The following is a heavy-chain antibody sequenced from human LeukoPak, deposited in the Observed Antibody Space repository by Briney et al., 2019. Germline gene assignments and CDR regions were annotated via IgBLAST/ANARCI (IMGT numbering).Heavy chain of an antibody. CDR3: ARQADYIPGGAFDI. CDR2: ISSSSTI. CDR1: GFTFSSYS. Sequence: GGSLRLSCAASGFTFSSYSMNWVRQAPGKGLEWVSYISSSSTIYYADSVKGRFTISRDNAKNSLYLQMNSLRAEDTAVYYCARQADYIPGGAFDIWGQGTMVTVSS. V-gene: IGHV3-48*01. J-gene: IGHJ3*02. D-gene: IGHD4-11*01.